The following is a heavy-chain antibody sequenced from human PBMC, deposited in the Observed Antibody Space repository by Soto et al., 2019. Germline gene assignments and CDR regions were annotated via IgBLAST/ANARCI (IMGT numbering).Heavy chain of an antibody. CDR3: AKGRIVGATCFDY. Sequence: GSLRLSCAASGFTFSDVWMSWVRQAPGKGLEWVSTISDTGTSTYYADSVKGRSTISRDNSKNTLYLHMNSLRAEDTALYYCAKGRIVGATCFDYRGQGTLVTVSS. CDR2: ISDTGTST. D-gene: IGHD1-26*01. CDR1: GFTFSDVW. V-gene: IGHV3-23*01. J-gene: IGHJ4*02.